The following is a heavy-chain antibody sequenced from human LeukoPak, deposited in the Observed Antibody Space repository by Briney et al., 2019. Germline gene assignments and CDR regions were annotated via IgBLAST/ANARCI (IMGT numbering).Heavy chain of an antibody. CDR1: GYRFTSYW. D-gene: IGHD6-19*01. V-gene: IGHV5-51*01. CDR3: ATPQVSGWNFDY. Sequence: GESLKISCKGSGYRFTSYWIAWVRQMPGKGLEWMGSIYPGDSDIRYSPSFQGQVTISADKSITTAYLQWSSLKASDTAMYYCATPQVSGWNFDYWGQGTLVTVSS. J-gene: IGHJ4*02. CDR2: IYPGDSDI.